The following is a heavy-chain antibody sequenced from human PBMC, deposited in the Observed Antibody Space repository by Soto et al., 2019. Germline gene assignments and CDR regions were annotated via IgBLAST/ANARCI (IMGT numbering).Heavy chain of an antibody. CDR2: IIPMFGLA. Sequence: GASVKVSCKGSGDTFNSYTVTWVRQAPGQGLERVGRIIPMFGLASDAQNYKGRVTITADKSTNTAYMELSSLSSEDTAVYYCARDSGRSDVIPAAISAMDVWG. CDR3: ARDSGRSDVIPAAISAMDV. J-gene: IGHJ6*02. CDR1: GDTFNSYT. V-gene: IGHV1-69*04. D-gene: IGHD2-2*01.